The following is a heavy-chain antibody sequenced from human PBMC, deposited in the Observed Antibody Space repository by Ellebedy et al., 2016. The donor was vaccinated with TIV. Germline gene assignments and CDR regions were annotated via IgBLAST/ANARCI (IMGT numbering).Heavy chain of an antibody. CDR2: VSYDGSNK. CDR3: AEDRHSGNIDY. Sequence: PGGSLRLSCAASGFTFNSYAIHWVRQAPGKGLEWVAVVSYDGSNKYYAASVKGRFTISRDNSKNTLYLQMNSLRAEDTAVYYCAEDRHSGNIDYWGQGTLVTVSS. CDR1: GFTFNSYA. D-gene: IGHD1-26*01. J-gene: IGHJ4*02. V-gene: IGHV3-30-3*01.